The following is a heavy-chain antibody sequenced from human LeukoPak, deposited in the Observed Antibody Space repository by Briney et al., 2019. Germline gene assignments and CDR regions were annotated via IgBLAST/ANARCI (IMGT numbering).Heavy chain of an antibody. CDR3: AREGGWDTAMVYDYCFDY. Sequence: GGSLRLSCAASGFPFSSYAMNWVRQAPGKGLEWVSAINTSGGSTYYADSVKGRFTISRDNSNNALYLQMNSLRAEDTAVYYCAREGGWDTAMVYDYCFDYWGQGTLVTVSS. CDR1: GFPFSSYA. D-gene: IGHD5-18*01. J-gene: IGHJ4*02. CDR2: INTSGGST. V-gene: IGHV3-23*01.